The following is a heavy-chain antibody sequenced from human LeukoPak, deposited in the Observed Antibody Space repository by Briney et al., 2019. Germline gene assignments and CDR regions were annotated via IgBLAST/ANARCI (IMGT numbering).Heavy chain of an antibody. D-gene: IGHD3-10*01. CDR3: ARQTRKLLWFGELLHWFDP. CDR1: GGSFSGYY. Sequence: PSETLSLTCAVYGGSFSGYYWSWIRQPPGKGLEWIGEINHSGSTNYNPSLKSRVTISVDTSKNQFSLKLSSVTAADTAVYYCARQTRKLLWFGELLHWFDPWGQGTLVTVPS. V-gene: IGHV4-34*01. CDR2: INHSGST. J-gene: IGHJ5*02.